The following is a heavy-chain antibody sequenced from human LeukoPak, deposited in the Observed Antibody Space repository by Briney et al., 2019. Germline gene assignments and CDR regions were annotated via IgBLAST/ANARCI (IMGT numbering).Heavy chain of an antibody. D-gene: IGHD3-10*01. CDR3: ARALLRPMVRAQPTVRGEFDP. J-gene: IGHJ5*02. V-gene: IGHV1-18*01. Sequence: ASVKVSCKASGYTFTIYGISWVRQAPGQGLEWMGWVSPSNGNTKYAQKFQGRVTMTTDTSTSTAYMELRSLRSDDTAVYYCARALLRPMVRAQPTVRGEFDPWGQGTLVTVSS. CDR2: VSPSNGNT. CDR1: GYTFTIYG.